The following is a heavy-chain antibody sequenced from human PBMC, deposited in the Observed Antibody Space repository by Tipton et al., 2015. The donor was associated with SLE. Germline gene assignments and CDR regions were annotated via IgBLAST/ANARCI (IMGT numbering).Heavy chain of an antibody. CDR3: ARDGWRY. V-gene: IGHV1-69*09. CDR2: IIPILGIA. Sequence: QVQLVQSGAEVKKTGSSVKVSCKAPGYTFTYRYLHWVRQAPGQALEWMGRIIPILGIANYAQKFQGRVTITADKSTSTAYMELSSLRSEGTAVYYCARDGWRYWGQGTLVTVSS. D-gene: IGHD5-24*01. CDR1: GYTFTYRY. J-gene: IGHJ4*02.